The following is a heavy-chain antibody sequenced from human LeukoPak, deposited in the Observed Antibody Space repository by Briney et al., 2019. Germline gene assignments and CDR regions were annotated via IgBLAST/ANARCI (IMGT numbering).Heavy chain of an antibody. CDR1: GGSISSSSYY. CDR2: IYYSGST. CDR3: ARRYFDYGSWFDP. Sequence: PSENLSLTCTVSGGSISSSSYYWGWIRQPPGKGLEWIGSIYYSGSTYYNPSLKSRVTISVDTSKNQFSLKLSSVTAADTAVYYCARRYFDYGSWFDPWSQGTLVTVSS. J-gene: IGHJ5*02. D-gene: IGHD3-9*01. V-gene: IGHV4-39*01.